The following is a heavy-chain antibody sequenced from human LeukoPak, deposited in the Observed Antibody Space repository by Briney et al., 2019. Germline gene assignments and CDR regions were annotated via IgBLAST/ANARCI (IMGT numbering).Heavy chain of an antibody. J-gene: IGHJ6*03. D-gene: IGHD2-21*02. Sequence: RTSETLSLTCAVYGGSFSGYYWSWIRQPPGKGLEWIGEINHSGSTNYNPSLKSRVTISVDTSKNQFSLKLSSVTAADTAVYYCARRLVTWYYYYMDVWGKGPRSPSP. CDR3: ARRLVTWYYYYMDV. V-gene: IGHV4-34*01. CDR1: GGSFSGYY. CDR2: INHSGST.